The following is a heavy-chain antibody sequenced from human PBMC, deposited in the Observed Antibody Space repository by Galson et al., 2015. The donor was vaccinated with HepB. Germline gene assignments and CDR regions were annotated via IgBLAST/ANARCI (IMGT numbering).Heavy chain of an antibody. V-gene: IGHV4-59*08. CDR2: IYYSGST. CDR3: ARQSYRYSGSYWREKGHAFDI. J-gene: IGHJ3*02. CDR1: GGSISSYY. D-gene: IGHD1-26*01. Sequence: SETLSLTCTVSGGSISSYYWSWIRQPPGKGLEWIGYIYYSGSTNYNPSLKSRVTISVDTSKNQFSLKLSSVTAADTAVYYCARQSYRYSGSYWREKGHAFDIWGQGTMVTVSS.